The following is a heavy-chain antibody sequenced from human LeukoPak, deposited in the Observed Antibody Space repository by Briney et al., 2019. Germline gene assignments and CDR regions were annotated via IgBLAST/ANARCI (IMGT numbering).Heavy chain of an antibody. D-gene: IGHD5-24*01. J-gene: IGHJ4*02. CDR2: VGGDGHVT. V-gene: IGHV3-23*01. CDR1: GFTFSNAW. Sequence: GGSLRLSCAASGFTFSNAWMSWVRRAPGKGLAWVSSVGGDGHVTYYADSVKGRFTISRDNSKNTLFLQMDSLRVEDTAVYYCAKGISADGYNFERGADYWGQGTQVTVST. CDR3: AKGISADGYNFERGADY.